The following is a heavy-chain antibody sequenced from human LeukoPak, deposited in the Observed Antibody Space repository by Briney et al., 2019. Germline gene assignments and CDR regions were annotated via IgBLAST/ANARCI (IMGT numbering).Heavy chain of an antibody. Sequence: SETLSLTCTVSGGSISSYYWSWIRQPPGKGLEWIGYIYYSGSTNYNPSLKSRVTISVDTSKNQFSLKLSSVTAADTAVYYCARGYYDSSGYSSYYFDYWGQGTLVTVPS. CDR1: GGSISSYY. J-gene: IGHJ4*02. CDR2: IYYSGST. V-gene: IGHV4-59*12. CDR3: ARGYYDSSGYSSYYFDY. D-gene: IGHD3-22*01.